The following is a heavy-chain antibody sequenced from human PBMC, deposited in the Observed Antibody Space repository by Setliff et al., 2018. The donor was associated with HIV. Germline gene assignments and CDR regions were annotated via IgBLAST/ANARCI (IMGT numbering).Heavy chain of an antibody. J-gene: IGHJ6*03. CDR1: GGSISSYY. Sequence: SETLSLTCTVSGGSISSYYWSWIRQPPGKGLEWIGYIYYSGSTNYNPSLKSRVTISVDTSKNQFSLKLSSVTAADTAVYYCARGHRSTSSYYYYYYMDVWGKGTTVTVS. V-gene: IGHV4-59*01. CDR2: IYYSGST. D-gene: IGHD2-2*01. CDR3: ARGHRSTSSYYYYYYMDV.